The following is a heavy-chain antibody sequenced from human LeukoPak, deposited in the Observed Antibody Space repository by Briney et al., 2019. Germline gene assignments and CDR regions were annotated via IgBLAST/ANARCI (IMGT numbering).Heavy chain of an antibody. V-gene: IGHV1-2*06. CDR2: INPNSGGT. J-gene: IGHJ4*02. D-gene: IGHD6-19*01. Sequence: ASVKVSCKTSGHTFAGYYLHWVRQAPGQGLEWMGRINPNSGGTNYAQKFQGRVTMTRDTSISTAYMELSRLRSDDTAVYYCASGESGWYYYWGQGTLVTVSS. CDR1: GHTFAGYY. CDR3: ASGESGWYYY.